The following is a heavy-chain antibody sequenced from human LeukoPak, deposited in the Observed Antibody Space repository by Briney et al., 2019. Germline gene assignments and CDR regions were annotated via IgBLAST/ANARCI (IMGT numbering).Heavy chain of an antibody. D-gene: IGHD4-11*01. Sequence: SETLSLTCAVYGGSFSGYYWSWIRQPPGKGLEWIGEINHSGSTNYNPSLKSRVTISVDTSKNQFSLKLSSVTAADTAVYYCAGGTTVTTFAIGYWGQGTLVTVSS. CDR3: AGGTTVTTFAIGY. J-gene: IGHJ4*02. CDR1: GGSFSGYY. CDR2: INHSGST. V-gene: IGHV4-34*01.